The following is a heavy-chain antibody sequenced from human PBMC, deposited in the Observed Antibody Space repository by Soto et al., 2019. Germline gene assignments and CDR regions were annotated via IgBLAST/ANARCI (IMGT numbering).Heavy chain of an antibody. D-gene: IGHD2-15*01. CDR2: ISSNGGST. CDR1: GFTFSSYA. V-gene: IGHV3-64D*08. J-gene: IGHJ1*01. Sequence: GGSLRLSYSASGFTFSSYAMHWVRQAPGKGLEYVSAISSNGGSTYYADSVKGRFTISRDNSKNTLYLQMSSLRAEDTAVYYCVKTPTYCSGGSCYSGYFQHWGQGTLVTVSS. CDR3: VKTPTYCSGGSCYSGYFQH.